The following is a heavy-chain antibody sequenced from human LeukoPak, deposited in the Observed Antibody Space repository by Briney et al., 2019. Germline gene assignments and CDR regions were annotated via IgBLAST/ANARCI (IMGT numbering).Heavy chain of an antibody. V-gene: IGHV4-4*02. J-gene: IGHJ4*02. CDR3: ARRGSGWYYFDY. CDR2: IHHSGST. D-gene: IGHD6-19*01. Sequence: SGTLSLTCAVSGGSISTNNWWTWVRQPPGKGLEWIGEIHHSGSTDYNPSLKSRVTISVDTSKNQFSLKLSSVTAADTAVYYCARRGSGWYYFDYWGQGTLVTVSS. CDR1: GGSISTNNW.